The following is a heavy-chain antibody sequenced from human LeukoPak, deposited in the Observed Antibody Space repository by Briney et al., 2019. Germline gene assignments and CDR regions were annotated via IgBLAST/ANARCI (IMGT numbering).Heavy chain of an antibody. D-gene: IGHD5-12*01. CDR1: GFTFSSYG. J-gene: IGHJ4*02. Sequence: GGSLRLSCAASGFTFSSYGMHWVRQAPGKGLEWVGVIWYDGSNKYYADSVKGRFTISRDNSKNTLYLQMNSLRAEDTAVYYCAKSLEGVATNFDYWGQGTLVTVSS. CDR3: AKSLEGVATNFDY. V-gene: IGHV3-33*06. CDR2: IWYDGSNK.